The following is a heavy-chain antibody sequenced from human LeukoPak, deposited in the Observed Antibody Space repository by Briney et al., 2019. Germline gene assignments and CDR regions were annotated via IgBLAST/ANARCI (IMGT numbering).Heavy chain of an antibody. V-gene: IGHV3-23*01. D-gene: IGHD5-12*01. CDR1: GFTFSSYA. J-gene: IGHJ4*02. CDR3: ARDQSGYSGYGVIDY. CDR2: ISGSGGST. Sequence: GGSLRLSCAASGFTFSSYAMSWVRQAPGKGLEWVSAISGSGGSTYYADSVKGRFTISRDNSKNTLYLQMNSLRAEDTAVHYCARDQSGYSGYGVIDYWGQGTLVTVSS.